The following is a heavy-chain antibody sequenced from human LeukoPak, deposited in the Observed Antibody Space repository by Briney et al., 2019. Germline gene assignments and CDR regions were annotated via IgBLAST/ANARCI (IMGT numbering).Heavy chain of an antibody. Sequence: GGSLRLSCAASGFTFSDHYMSWIRQAPGKGLEWVSYISSSSTYTDYADSVKGRFTISRDNAKNSLYLQMNSLRAEDTAVYYCARVPGDCSSTSCFDMYFDYWGQGTLVTVSS. CDR1: GFTFSDHY. V-gene: IGHV3-11*06. D-gene: IGHD2-2*01. CDR3: ARVPGDCSSTSCFDMYFDY. J-gene: IGHJ4*02. CDR2: ISSSSTYT.